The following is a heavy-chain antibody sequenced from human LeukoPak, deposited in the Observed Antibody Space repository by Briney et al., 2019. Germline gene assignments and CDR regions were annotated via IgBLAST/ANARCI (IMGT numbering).Heavy chain of an antibody. V-gene: IGHV1-2*02. J-gene: IGHJ5*02. D-gene: IGHD2-2*01. CDR3: ARGFQLPHPLEDWLDP. Sequence: ASVKVSCKASGYTFTSYGISWVRQAPGQGLEWMAWINPNSGGRNYAQKFQGRLTVTRDTSISTSYMELGRLTSDDTAVYFCARGFQLPHPLEDWLDPWGQGTLVTVSS. CDR1: GYTFTSYG. CDR2: INPNSGGR.